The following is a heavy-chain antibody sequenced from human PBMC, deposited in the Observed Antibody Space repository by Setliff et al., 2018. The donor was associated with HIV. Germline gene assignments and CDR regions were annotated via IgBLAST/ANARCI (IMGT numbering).Heavy chain of an antibody. CDR1: GFSLSNTRMG. V-gene: IGHV2-26*01. CDR2: IFPNDEK. D-gene: IGHD3-16*01. J-gene: IGHJ4*02. Sequence: GSGPTLVNPTETLTLTCTVSGFSLSNTRMGVSWIRQPPGKALEWLAHIFPNDEKSYSASLKSRVTISEDTSKSQVVLTMTNMAPVDTGTYYCAHSRMGVSGWPVFDSWGQGTLVTVSS. CDR3: AHSRMGVSGWPVFDS.